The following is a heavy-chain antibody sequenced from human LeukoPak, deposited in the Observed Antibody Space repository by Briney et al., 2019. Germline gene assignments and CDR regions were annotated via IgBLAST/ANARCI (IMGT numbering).Heavy chain of an antibody. CDR3: ARWGHDNSGYHFDY. V-gene: IGHV4-61*01. D-gene: IGHD3-22*01. J-gene: IGHJ4*02. CDR1: GGSVSSGNYY. Sequence: PSETLSLTCTVSGGSVSSGNYYWSWIRQPPGKGLEWIGYIYYSGSTNYNPSLKSRVTISVDTSKNQFSLKLSSVTAADTAVYYCARWGHDNSGYHFDYWGQGTLVTVSS. CDR2: IYYSGST.